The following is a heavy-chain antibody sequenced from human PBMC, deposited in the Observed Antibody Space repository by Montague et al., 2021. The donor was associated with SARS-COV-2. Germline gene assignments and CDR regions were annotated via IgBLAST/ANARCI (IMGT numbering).Heavy chain of an antibody. CDR1: GFTFSNYA. Sequence: SLRLSCAASGFTFSNYAMHWVRQAPGKGLEWVAVISFAGNDRYYGDSVRGRFAISRDNSRNTLYLQMNSLRTEDTAVYYCSRGSFVFCGGDCYSDSWGRGTLVTVSS. V-gene: IGHV3-30*09. CDR3: SRGSFVFCGGDCYSDS. CDR2: ISFAGNDR. D-gene: IGHD2-21*02. J-gene: IGHJ5*01.